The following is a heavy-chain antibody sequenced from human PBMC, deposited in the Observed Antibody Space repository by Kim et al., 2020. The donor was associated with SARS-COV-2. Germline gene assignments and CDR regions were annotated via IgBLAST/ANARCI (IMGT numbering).Heavy chain of an antibody. Sequence: GGSLRLSCAASGFTFSSYSMNWVRQAPGKGLEWVSYISSSSSTIYYADSVKGRFTISRDNAKNSLYLQMNSLRAEDTAVYYCARVKATQQAWFDPWGQGTLVTVSS. J-gene: IGHJ5*02. CDR3: ARVKATQQAWFDP. D-gene: IGHD6-13*01. CDR2: ISSSSSTI. CDR1: GFTFSSYS. V-gene: IGHV3-48*04.